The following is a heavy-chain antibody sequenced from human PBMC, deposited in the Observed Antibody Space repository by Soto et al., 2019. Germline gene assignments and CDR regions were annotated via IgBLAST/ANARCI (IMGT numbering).Heavy chain of an antibody. D-gene: IGHD5-12*01. V-gene: IGHV3-21*01. CDR3: ARRSTYDPVDY. Sequence: GGSLRLSCAASGFTFSSYSMNWVRQAPGKGLEWVSSISSSSYIYYADSVKGRFTISRDNAKNSLYLQMNSLRAEDTAVYYCARRSTYDPVDYWGQGTLVTVSS. J-gene: IGHJ4*02. CDR2: ISSSSYI. CDR1: GFTFSSYS.